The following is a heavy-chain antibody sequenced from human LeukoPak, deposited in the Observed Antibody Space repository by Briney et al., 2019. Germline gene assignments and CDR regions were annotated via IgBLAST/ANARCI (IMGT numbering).Heavy chain of an antibody. D-gene: IGHD5-18*01. CDR2: KNPNSGNT. J-gene: IGHJ2*01. CDR1: GYTFTSYD. CDR3: ARVIRYSYGYWYFDL. V-gene: IGHV1-8*03. Sequence: ASVKVSCKASGYTFTSYDINWVRQATGQGLEWMGWKNPNSGNTGYAQKFQGRVTITRNTSISTAYMELSSLRSEDAAVYYCARVIRYSYGYWYFDLWGRGTLVTVSS.